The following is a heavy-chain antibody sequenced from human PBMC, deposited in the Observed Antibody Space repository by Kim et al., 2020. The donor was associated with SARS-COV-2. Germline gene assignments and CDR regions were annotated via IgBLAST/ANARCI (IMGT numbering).Heavy chain of an antibody. Sequence: DSGKGRFTITRDNAKTSLYLQMNSLRAEDTAVYYCARTNGDYLRAKWFDPWGQGTLVTVSS. J-gene: IGHJ5*02. CDR3: ARTNGDYLRAKWFDP. D-gene: IGHD4-17*01. V-gene: IGHV3-11*04.